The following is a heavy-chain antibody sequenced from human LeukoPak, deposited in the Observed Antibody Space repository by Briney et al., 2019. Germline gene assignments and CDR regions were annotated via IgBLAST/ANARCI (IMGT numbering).Heavy chain of an antibody. CDR1: GGSIRSYY. D-gene: IGHD1-1*01. Sequence: PSETLSLTCTVSGGSIRSYYWSWIRQPPGKGLEWIGYIYYTGSTNYNPSLKSRVTTSVDTSKNQFSLKLSSVTAADTAVYYCARVAGGTTLIDYWGQGTLVTVSS. CDR2: IYYTGST. J-gene: IGHJ4*02. CDR3: ARVAGGTTLIDY. V-gene: IGHV4-59*01.